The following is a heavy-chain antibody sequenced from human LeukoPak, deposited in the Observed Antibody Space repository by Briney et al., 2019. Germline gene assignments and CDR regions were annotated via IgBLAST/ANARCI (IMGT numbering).Heavy chain of an antibody. V-gene: IGHV1-24*01. Sequence: ASVKVSCKVSGYTLTELSMHWVRQAPGKGLEWMGGFDPEDGETIYAQKFQGRVTITEDTSTDTVYMELSSLRSEDTAVYYCATQLLVGATLAHDYWDQGTLVTVSS. D-gene: IGHD1-26*01. CDR1: GYTLTELS. CDR2: FDPEDGET. CDR3: ATQLLVGATLAHDY. J-gene: IGHJ4*02.